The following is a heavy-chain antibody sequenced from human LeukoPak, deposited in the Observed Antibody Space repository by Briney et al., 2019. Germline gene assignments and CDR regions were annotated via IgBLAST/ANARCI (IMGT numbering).Heavy chain of an antibody. Sequence: SETLSLTCTVSGGSISSYYWSWIRQPPGKGLEWIGYIYYSGSTNYNPSLKSRVTISVDTSKNQFSLKLSSVTAADTAVYYCARKVAGFTIDYWGQGTLVTVSS. CDR3: ARKVAGFTIDY. D-gene: IGHD6-19*01. V-gene: IGHV4-59*08. CDR1: GGSISSYY. CDR2: IYYSGST. J-gene: IGHJ4*02.